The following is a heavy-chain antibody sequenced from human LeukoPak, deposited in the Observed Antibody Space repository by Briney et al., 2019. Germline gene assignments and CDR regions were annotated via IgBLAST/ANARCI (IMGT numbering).Heavy chain of an antibody. D-gene: IGHD3-16*02. CDR3: ARLSRLGELSLY. V-gene: IGHV3-33*01. CDR2: IWYDGSNK. CDR1: GFTFSSYG. J-gene: IGHJ4*02. Sequence: GGSLRLSCAASGFTFSSYGMHWVRQAPGKGLEWVAVIWYDGSNKYYADSVKGRFTISRDNSKNTLYLQMNSLRAEDTAVYYCARLSRLGELSLYWGQGTLVTVSS.